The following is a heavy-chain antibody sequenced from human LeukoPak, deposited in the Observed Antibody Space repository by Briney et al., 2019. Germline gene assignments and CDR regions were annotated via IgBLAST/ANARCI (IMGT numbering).Heavy chain of an antibody. Sequence: TSETLSLTCTVSGGSISNNYWSWIRQPPGKGLEWIGYIYYSGSTNYNPSLKSRVTISVDTSKNQFSLKLSSVTAADTAVYYCARGLRFLEWLLYPGGFDPWGQGTLVTVSS. D-gene: IGHD3-3*01. CDR2: IYYSGST. J-gene: IGHJ5*02. CDR3: ARGLRFLEWLLYPGGFDP. CDR1: GGSISNNY. V-gene: IGHV4-59*01.